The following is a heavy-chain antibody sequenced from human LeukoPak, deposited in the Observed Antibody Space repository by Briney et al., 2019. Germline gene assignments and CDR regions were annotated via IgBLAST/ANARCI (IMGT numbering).Heavy chain of an antibody. CDR2: IGTAGDT. CDR1: GFTFSSYD. Sequence: QTGGSPRLSCAASGFTFSSYDMHWVRQATGKGLEWVSAIGTAGDTYYPGSVKGRFTISRENAKNSLYLQMNSLRAGDTAVYYCARAMPDSGSYYEYYYGMDVWGQGTTVTVSS. CDR3: ARAMPDSGSYYEYYYGMDV. J-gene: IGHJ6*02. D-gene: IGHD1-26*01. V-gene: IGHV3-13*01.